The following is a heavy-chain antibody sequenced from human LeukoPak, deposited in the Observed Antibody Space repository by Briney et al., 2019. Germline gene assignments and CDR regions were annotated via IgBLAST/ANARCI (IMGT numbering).Heavy chain of an antibody. V-gene: IGHV3-7*01. J-gene: IGHJ4*02. D-gene: IGHD2-15*01. CDR2: IREDGSEK. CDR3: ARSSSRYCSGGSCYSGVLGYFDY. Sequence: PGGSLRLSCAASGFTFSSSWMTWVRQAPGKGLEWVASIREDGSEKTSVDSVKGRFTISRDNAKNSLYLQMDSLRAEDTAVYYCARSSSRYCSGGSCYSGVLGYFDYWGQGTLVTVSS. CDR1: GFTFSSSW.